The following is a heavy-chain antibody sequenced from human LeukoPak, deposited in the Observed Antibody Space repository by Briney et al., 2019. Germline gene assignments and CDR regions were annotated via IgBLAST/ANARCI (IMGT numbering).Heavy chain of an antibody. V-gene: IGHV4-59*12. J-gene: IGHJ4*02. CDR1: GGSISSYY. Sequence: SETLSLTCTVSGGSISSYYWSWIRQPPGKGLEWIGYIYYSGSTNYNPSLKSRVTISVDTSKNQFSLKLSSVTAADTAMYFCARSPRNDYFDSWGQGTLVTVSS. CDR2: IYYSGST. CDR3: ARSPRNDYFDS.